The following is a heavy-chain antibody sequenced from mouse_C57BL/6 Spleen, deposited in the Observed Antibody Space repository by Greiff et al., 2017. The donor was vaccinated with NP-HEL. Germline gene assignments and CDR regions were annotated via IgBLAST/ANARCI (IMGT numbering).Heavy chain of an antibody. J-gene: IGHJ3*01. Sequence: QVQLQQPGAELVMPGASVKLSCKASGYTFTSYWMHWVKQRPGQGLEWIGEIDPSDSYTNYNQKFKGKSTLTVDKSSSTAYMQLSSLTSEDSAVYYSARRGYGNYFAYWGQGTLVTVSA. V-gene: IGHV1-69*01. CDR1: GYTFTSYW. CDR3: ARRGYGNYFAY. CDR2: IDPSDSYT. D-gene: IGHD2-1*01.